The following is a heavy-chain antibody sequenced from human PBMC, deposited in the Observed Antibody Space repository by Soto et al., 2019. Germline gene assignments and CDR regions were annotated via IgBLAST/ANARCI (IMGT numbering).Heavy chain of an antibody. Sequence: EVQLLESGGGLVQPGGSLRLSCAASGFTFSSYAMSWVRQAPGKGLEWVSAISGSGGSTYYADSVKGRFTISRDNSKNTLYLQMNSLRAEDTAVYYCSQADVVVTAHLRDYLQHWGQGTLVTVSS. D-gene: IGHD2-21*02. J-gene: IGHJ1*01. CDR1: GFTFSSYA. CDR3: SQADVVVTAHLRDYLQH. CDR2: ISGSGGST. V-gene: IGHV3-23*01.